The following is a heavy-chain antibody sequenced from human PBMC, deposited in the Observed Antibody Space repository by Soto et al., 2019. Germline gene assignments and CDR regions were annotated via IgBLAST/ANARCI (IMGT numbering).Heavy chain of an antibody. V-gene: IGHV3-11*01. CDR1: AFTLSDYY. CDR2: ISGNGNTI. CDR3: AASAVVAAHY. Sequence: PGGSLKISCGDSAFTLSDYYKGGIRQAPGKGLESLSYISGNGNTIYYADSVKGRFTVSRDNAKNLLYLQMNSLRAEDTAVYYCAASAVVAAHYWGQGALVTVSS. D-gene: IGHD2-15*01. J-gene: IGHJ4*02.